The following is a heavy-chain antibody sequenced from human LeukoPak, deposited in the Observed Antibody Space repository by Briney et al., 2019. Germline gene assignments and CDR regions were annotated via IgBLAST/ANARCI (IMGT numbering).Heavy chain of an antibody. CDR3: AKESHIGVRGALDY. V-gene: IGHV3-9*01. Sequence: GRSLGLSCAASGFTFDDYAMHWVRQAPGKGLEWVSGISWNSGSIGYADSVKGRFTISRDNAKNSLYLQMNSLRAEDTALYYCAKESHIGVRGALDYWGQGTLVTVSS. D-gene: IGHD3-10*01. CDR1: GFTFDDYA. J-gene: IGHJ4*02. CDR2: ISWNSGSI.